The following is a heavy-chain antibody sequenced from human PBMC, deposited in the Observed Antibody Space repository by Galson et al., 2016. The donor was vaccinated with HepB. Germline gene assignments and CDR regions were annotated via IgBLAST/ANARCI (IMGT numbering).Heavy chain of an antibody. D-gene: IGHD5-24*01. V-gene: IGHV1-46*01. J-gene: IGHJ4*02. CDR1: GYTFTSYY. CDR2: INPRGGSS. Sequence: SVKVSCKASGYTFTSYYMHWVRQAPGPGLEWMGTINPRGGSSGYAQKFQGRVTMTRDTSTSTVYMELSSLRSEDTAVYYCARDPGDGYNLPYDYWGQGTLVTVSS. CDR3: ARDPGDGYNLPYDY.